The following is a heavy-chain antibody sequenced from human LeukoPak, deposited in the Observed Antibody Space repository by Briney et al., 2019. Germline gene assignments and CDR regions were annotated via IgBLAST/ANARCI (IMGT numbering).Heavy chain of an antibody. Sequence: QPGGSLRLSCAASGFTFSSYWISWVRQAPGKGLEWVANIKQDGSEKYYVDSVKGRFTISRDNAKNSLYLQMNSLRAEDTAVYYCARDNMRDGGIAAAGTDYWGQGTLVTVSS. CDR1: GFTFSSYW. J-gene: IGHJ4*02. V-gene: IGHV3-7*01. CDR3: ARDNMRDGGIAAAGTDY. CDR2: IKQDGSEK. D-gene: IGHD6-13*01.